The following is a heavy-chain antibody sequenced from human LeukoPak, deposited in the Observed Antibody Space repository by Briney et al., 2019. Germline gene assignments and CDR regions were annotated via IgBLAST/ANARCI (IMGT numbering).Heavy chain of an antibody. Sequence: ASVKASCKVSGYTFTELSMFWVRQAPGKGLEWMGRFDPEDGKTVYAQKFQGRVTMTEDTSTDAAYMELSSLRSEDTAVYYCATGYLVTAGLMDVWGQGTTVTVSS. CDR1: GYTFTELS. V-gene: IGHV1-24*01. D-gene: IGHD6-13*01. J-gene: IGHJ6*02. CDR2: FDPEDGKT. CDR3: ATGYLVTAGLMDV.